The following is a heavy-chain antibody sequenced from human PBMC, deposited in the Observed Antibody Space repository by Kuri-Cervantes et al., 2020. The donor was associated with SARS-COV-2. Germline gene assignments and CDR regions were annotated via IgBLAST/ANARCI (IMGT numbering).Heavy chain of an antibody. CDR3: ARGSELEPSYYYYYYMDV. D-gene: IGHD1-1*01. V-gene: IGHV3-23*01. J-gene: IGHJ6*03. CDR1: GFTFSSYA. CDR2: ISGSGGST. Sequence: GESLKISCAASGFTFSSYAMSWVRQAPGKGLEWVSAISGSGGSTSYAQKFQGRVTMTRDTSTSTVYMELSSLRSEDTAVYYCARGSELEPSYYYYYYMDVWGKGTTVTVSS.